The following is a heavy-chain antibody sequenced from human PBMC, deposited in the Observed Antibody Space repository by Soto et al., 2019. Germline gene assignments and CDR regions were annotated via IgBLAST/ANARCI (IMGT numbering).Heavy chain of an antibody. Sequence: EVQLVESGGGLVKPGGSLRLSCAASGFTFSSYSMNWVRQAPGKGLEWVSSISSSSSYIYYADSVKGRFTISRDNAKNSLYLQMNSLRAEDTAVYYCARVQSAGMYYFDYWGQGTLVTVSS. V-gene: IGHV3-21*01. CDR3: ARVQSAGMYYFDY. CDR2: ISSSSSYI. J-gene: IGHJ4*02. CDR1: GFTFSSYS.